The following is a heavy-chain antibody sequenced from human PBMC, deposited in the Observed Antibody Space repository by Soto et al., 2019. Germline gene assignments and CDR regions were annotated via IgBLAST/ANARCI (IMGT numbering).Heavy chain of an antibody. CDR2: INPNSGGT. D-gene: IGHD7-27*01. Sequence: EKRLEWMGWINPNSGGTNYAQKFQGWVTMTRDTSISTAYMELSRLRSDDTAVYYCARFWAPAGTRPGDYFSEFWRQGTLVIVSS. CDR3: ARFWAPAGTRPGDYFSEF. J-gene: IGHJ4*02. V-gene: IGHV1-2*04.